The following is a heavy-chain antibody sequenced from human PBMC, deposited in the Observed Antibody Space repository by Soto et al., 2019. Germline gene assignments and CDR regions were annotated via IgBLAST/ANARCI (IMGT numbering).Heavy chain of an antibody. V-gene: IGHV4-34*01. D-gene: IGHD6-6*01. Sequence: PSETLSLTCAVYSGSFSTDYWSWIRQPPGKGLEWIGEINPSGGTNYNPSLKSRVTISVATSKNQFSLKLSSVTAADTAVYYCARVLAARASRDFDYWGQGTLVTVSS. CDR2: INPSGGT. CDR3: ARVLAARASRDFDY. J-gene: IGHJ4*02. CDR1: SGSFSTDY.